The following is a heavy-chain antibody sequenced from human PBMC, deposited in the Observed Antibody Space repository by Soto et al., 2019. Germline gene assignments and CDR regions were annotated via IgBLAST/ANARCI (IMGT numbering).Heavy chain of an antibody. CDR1: GFSFSDYS. CDR3: ARIFPSYARLFDY. CDR2: ITSSSTSI. J-gene: IGHJ4*02. D-gene: IGHD2-2*01. Sequence: EVQLVESGGGLVQPGGSLRLSCTASGFSFSDYSMNWVRQAPGKGLEWISYITSSSTSIYYADSVKGRFTISRDNAKNSLYLQMNILRDDDTAVYYCARIFPSYARLFDYWGQGTLVTVSS. V-gene: IGHV3-48*02.